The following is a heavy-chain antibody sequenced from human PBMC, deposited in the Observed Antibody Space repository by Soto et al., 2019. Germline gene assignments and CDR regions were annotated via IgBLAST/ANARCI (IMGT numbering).Heavy chain of an antibody. CDR1: GGTFSSYA. Sequence: QVQLVQSGAEVKKPGSSVKVSCKASGGTFSSYAINWVRQAPGQGLEWMGGIIRIFGTPDYAQRFQGRVTITADESTSTAYMKLASLRSEDTAVYYCAGQGGTETSYSGRDVWGQGTRFTVSS. J-gene: IGHJ6*02. D-gene: IGHD1-1*01. V-gene: IGHV1-69*12. CDR3: AGQGGTETSYSGRDV. CDR2: IIRIFGTP.